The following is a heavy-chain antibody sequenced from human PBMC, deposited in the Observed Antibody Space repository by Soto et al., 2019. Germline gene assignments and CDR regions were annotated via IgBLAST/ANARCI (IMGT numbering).Heavy chain of an antibody. V-gene: IGHV4-4*07. D-gene: IGHD6-13*01. Sequence: SETLSLTCSVSGASISSFNWNWVRQPAGRGPEWVGRLNIAGTINYNPSLKSRITMSMDTSKNQISLHLRSVTAADTAIYYCARDRGEYTSSWFWYFSHWGHGTLVTVSS. CDR3: ARDRGEYTSSWFWYFSH. J-gene: IGHJ2*01. CDR2: LNIAGTI. CDR1: GASISSFN.